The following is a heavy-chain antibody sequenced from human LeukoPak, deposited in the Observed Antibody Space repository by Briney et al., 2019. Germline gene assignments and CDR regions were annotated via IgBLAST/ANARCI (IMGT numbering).Heavy chain of an antibody. CDR3: AKDASDILTGYPGW. CDR2: IRCDGSNK. CDR1: GFTFSSYG. V-gene: IGHV3-30*02. Sequence: PGGSLRLSCAASGFTFSSYGMHWVRQAPGKGLEWVAFIRCDGSNKYYADSVKGRFTISRDNSKNTLYLQMNSLRAEDTAVYYCAKDASDILTGYPGWWGQGTMVTVSS. D-gene: IGHD3-9*01. J-gene: IGHJ3*01.